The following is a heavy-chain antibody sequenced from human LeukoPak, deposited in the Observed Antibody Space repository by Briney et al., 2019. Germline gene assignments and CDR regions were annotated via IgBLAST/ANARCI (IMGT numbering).Heavy chain of an antibody. D-gene: IGHD3-16*01. CDR1: GFTFSSYA. J-gene: IGHJ4*02. CDR2: VSGSGGTT. Sequence: GGSLRLSCAASGFTFSSYAMSWVRQAPGKGLEWVTAVSGSGGTTYYADSVKGRFTISRDNSKNTLYLQMNSLRAEDTAVYYCARVWLWWGSLPDYWGQGTLVTVSS. V-gene: IGHV3-23*01. CDR3: ARVWLWWGSLPDY.